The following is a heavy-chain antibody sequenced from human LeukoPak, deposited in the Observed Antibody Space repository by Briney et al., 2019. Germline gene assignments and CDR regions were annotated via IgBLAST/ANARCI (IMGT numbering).Heavy chain of an antibody. Sequence: SESLSLNCAVYGGSFSGYYWSWIRQPPGKGLEWIGEINHSGSTNYNPSLKSRVTISVDTSKNQFSLKLSSVTAADTAVYYCARCNTYYDFWSGYRIFDYWGQGTLVTVSS. CDR2: INHSGST. J-gene: IGHJ4*02. CDR1: GGSFSGYY. CDR3: ARCNTYYDFWSGYRIFDY. V-gene: IGHV4-34*01. D-gene: IGHD3-3*01.